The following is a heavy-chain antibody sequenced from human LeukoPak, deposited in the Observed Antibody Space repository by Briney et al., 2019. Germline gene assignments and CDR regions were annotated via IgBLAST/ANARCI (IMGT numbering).Heavy chain of an antibody. CDR2: INPNSGVT. J-gene: IGHJ4*02. Sequence: ASVKVSCKASGYTFTGYYMYWVRHAPGQGIEWMGWINPNSGVTNYAQKFQGRVTMTRHTSISTAYMEVSSLRSDDTAVYFCARGRGSYSFDYWGQETLVTVSS. CDR1: GYTFTGYY. CDR3: ARGRGSYSFDY. D-gene: IGHD3-16*01. V-gene: IGHV1-2*02.